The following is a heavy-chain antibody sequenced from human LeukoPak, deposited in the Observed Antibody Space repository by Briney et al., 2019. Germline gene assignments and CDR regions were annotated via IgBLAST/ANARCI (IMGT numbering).Heavy chain of an antibody. Sequence: GGSLRLSCAASGFTFSSYAMHWVRQAPGKGLEWVGRIKSKTDGGTTDYAAPVKGRFTISRDDSKNTLYLQMNSLRAEDTAVYYCARGGPYMGQQLADYWGQGTLVTVSS. CDR2: IKSKTDGGTT. V-gene: IGHV3-15*01. D-gene: IGHD6-13*01. CDR3: ARGGPYMGQQLADY. CDR1: GFTFSSYA. J-gene: IGHJ4*02.